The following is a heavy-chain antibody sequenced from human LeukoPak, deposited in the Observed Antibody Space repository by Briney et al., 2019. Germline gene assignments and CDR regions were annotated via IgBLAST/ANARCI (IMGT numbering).Heavy chain of an antibody. D-gene: IGHD3-16*02. J-gene: IGHJ4*02. V-gene: IGHV4-59*08. CDR3: ARHGRSYTDY. Sequence: PSETLSLTCTLSGGSISSYFWCGIRPPPGKGLEWIGYIYYSESTNYNPSFKSRVTISVDTSKNQFSLKLSSVTAADTAVYYCARHGRSYTDYWGQGTLVTVSS. CDR1: GGSISSYF. CDR2: IYYSEST.